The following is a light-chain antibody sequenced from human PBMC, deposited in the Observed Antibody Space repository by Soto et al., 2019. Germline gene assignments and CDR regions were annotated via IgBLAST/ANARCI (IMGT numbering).Light chain of an antibody. Sequence: QSVLTQPPSASGTPGQRVTISCSGSSSNIGRNFVYWYRHLPGTAPKLLIYRNNQRPSVVPDRFSGSKSDTSASLAISGLRSEDEADYYCAAWDDSLSVVFGGGTKVTVL. V-gene: IGLV1-47*01. CDR2: RNN. CDR3: AAWDDSLSVV. J-gene: IGLJ2*01. CDR1: SSNIGRNF.